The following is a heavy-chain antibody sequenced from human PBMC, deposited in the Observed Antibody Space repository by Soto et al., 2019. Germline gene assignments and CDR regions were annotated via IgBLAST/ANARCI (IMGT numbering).Heavy chain of an antibody. CDR3: ASIAARPRAGWFDP. V-gene: IGHV4-34*01. D-gene: IGHD6-6*01. CDR1: GGSFIGYY. Sequence: QVQLQQWGAGLLKTSETLSLTCAVYGGSFIGYYWGWIRQPPGRGLEGIGEINHSGGTNYNPSLKSRVTISVDTSKNQFSLKLSSVTAADTAVYYCASIAARPRAGWFDPWGQGTLVTVSS. CDR2: INHSGGT. J-gene: IGHJ5*02.